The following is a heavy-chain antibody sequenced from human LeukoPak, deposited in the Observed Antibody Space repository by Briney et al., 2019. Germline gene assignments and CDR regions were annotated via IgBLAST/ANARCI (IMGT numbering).Heavy chain of an antibody. V-gene: IGHV1-2*02. D-gene: IGHD3-22*01. J-gene: IGHJ4*02. Sequence: GASVKVSCKASGYTFTGYYMHWVRQAPGQGLEWMGWINPNSGGTNYAQKFQGRVTMTRDTSISTAYMELSRLRSDDTAVYYCARDKGTYYYDSSGYYPYFDYWGQGTLVTVSS. CDR1: GYTFTGYY. CDR3: ARDKGTYYYDSSGYYPYFDY. CDR2: INPNSGGT.